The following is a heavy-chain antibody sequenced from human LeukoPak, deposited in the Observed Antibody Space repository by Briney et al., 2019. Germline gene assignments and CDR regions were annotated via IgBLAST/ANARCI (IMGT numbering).Heavy chain of an antibody. CDR3: ARGTVTTDYYGMDV. D-gene: IGHD4-11*01. CDR1: GGSISSGGYS. J-gene: IGHJ6*02. Sequence: SQTLSLTCAVSGGSISSGGYSWSWIRQPPGKGLEWIGYIYHSGSTYYNPSLKSRVTISVDRSKNQFSLKLSSVTAADTAVYYCARGTVTTDYYGMDVWGQGTTVTVSS. CDR2: IYHSGST. V-gene: IGHV4-30-2*01.